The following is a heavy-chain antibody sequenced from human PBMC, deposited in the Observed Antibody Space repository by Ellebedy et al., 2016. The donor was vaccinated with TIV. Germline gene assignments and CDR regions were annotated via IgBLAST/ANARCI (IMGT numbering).Heavy chain of an antibody. CDR1: GVSITSTTYY. Sequence: SETLSLTXSVSGVSITSTTYYWSWIRQPPGKGPEWIGSIYYSGNTKYNASLKSRVTISIDTSKGQISLKVSSVTAADTAMYYCASYNWVVMEAVDSWGQGTLVTVSS. J-gene: IGHJ4*02. V-gene: IGHV4-39*07. CDR3: ASYNWVVMEAVDS. CDR2: IYYSGNT. D-gene: IGHD1-20*01.